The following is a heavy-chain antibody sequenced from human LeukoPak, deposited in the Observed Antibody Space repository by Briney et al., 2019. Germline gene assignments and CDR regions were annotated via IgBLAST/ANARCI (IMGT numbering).Heavy chain of an antibody. V-gene: IGHV4-39*01. D-gene: IGHD6-19*01. CDR3: ARHHYSSGWSVESWFDY. CDR2: IYFSGST. CDR1: GGSISSSSYY. J-gene: IGHJ4*02. Sequence: PSETLSLTCTVSGGSISSSSYYWGWIRQPPGKGLEWIGSIYFSGSTDYNPSLKSRVTISIDTSKNQFSLKLSSVTAADTAVYYCARHHYSSGWSVESWFDYWGQGTLVTVSS.